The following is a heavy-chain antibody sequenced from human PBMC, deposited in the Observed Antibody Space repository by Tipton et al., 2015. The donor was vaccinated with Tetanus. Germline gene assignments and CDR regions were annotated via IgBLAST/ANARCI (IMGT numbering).Heavy chain of an antibody. CDR2: IYYSGST. D-gene: IGHD1-26*01. V-gene: IGHV4-31*03. CDR3: ARDQARGARGWNYFDY. J-gene: IGHJ4*02. CDR1: GGSISSGGYY. Sequence: TLSLTCTVSGGSISSGGYYWSWIRQHPGKGLEWIEDIYYSGSTYYNPSLKSRVTISVDTSKNQFSLKLNSVTAADTAVYYCARDQARGARGWNYFDYWGQGILVTVSS.